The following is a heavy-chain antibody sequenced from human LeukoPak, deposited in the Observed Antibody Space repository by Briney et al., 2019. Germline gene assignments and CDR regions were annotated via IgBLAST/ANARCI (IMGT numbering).Heavy chain of an antibody. D-gene: IGHD3-10*01. J-gene: IGHJ4*02. CDR2: IRYDGSDK. Sequence: GGSLRLSCAASGFTFSSCGMHWVRQAPGKGPEWVTFIRYDGSDKYYADSVRGRITISRDNSKNTLYLQMNSLRAEDTALYYCAKDLRGLIAGIENWGQGTLVTVSS. CDR3: AKDLRGLIAGIEN. V-gene: IGHV3-30*02. CDR1: GFTFSSCG.